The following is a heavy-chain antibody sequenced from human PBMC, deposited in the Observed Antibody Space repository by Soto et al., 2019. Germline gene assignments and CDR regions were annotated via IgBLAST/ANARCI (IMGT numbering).Heavy chain of an antibody. Sequence: PWGSLSLSCAASGFPFSSYCMNWVRQAPGKGLEWVSYISSSSSYTNYADSVKGRFTISRDNAKNSLYLQMNSLRAEDTAVYYCARSASWYPVFDYWGQGTLVTVSS. CDR1: GFPFSSYC. CDR3: ARSASWYPVFDY. D-gene: IGHD6-13*01. V-gene: IGHV3-21*04. J-gene: IGHJ4*02. CDR2: ISSSSSYT.